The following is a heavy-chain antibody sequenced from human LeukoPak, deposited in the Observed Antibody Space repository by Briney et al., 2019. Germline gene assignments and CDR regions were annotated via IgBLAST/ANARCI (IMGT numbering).Heavy chain of an antibody. D-gene: IGHD1-7*01. V-gene: IGHV4-39*01. CDR2: IYYSGST. J-gene: IGHJ3*02. Sequence: SETLSLTCTVSGDSISSSSYYWGWIRQPPGKGLEWIGSIYYSGSTYYNPSLKSRVTISVDTSKNQFSLKLSSVTAADTAVYYCARLVFGGWNYEGDIWGQGTMVTVSS. CDR3: ARLVFGGWNYEGDI. CDR1: GDSISSSSYY.